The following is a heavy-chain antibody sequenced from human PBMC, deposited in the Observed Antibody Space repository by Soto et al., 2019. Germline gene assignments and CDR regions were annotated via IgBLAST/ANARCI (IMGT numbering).Heavy chain of an antibody. V-gene: IGHV5-51*01. J-gene: IGHJ5*02. CDR1: EYSFSNYW. Sequence: GESLKISCKASEYSFSNYWIGWVRQMPGKGLEWMGVIYPSDSDTKYSPSFQGQVTISVDKSISTTYLQWSSLKASDTAMYYCARTKSMTGAGPRGHWFDPWGQGTPVTVSS. CDR3: ARTKSMTGAGPRGHWFDP. D-gene: IGHD6-19*01. CDR2: IYPSDSDT.